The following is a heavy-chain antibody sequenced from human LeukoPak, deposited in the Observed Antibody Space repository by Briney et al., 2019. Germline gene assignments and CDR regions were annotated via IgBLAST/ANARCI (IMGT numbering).Heavy chain of an antibody. CDR2: IYYSGST. CDR1: VGSIGSSSYY. D-gene: IGHD3-10*01. J-gene: IGHJ4*02. CDR3: ARSVRGVTKD. Sequence: SETLSLTCTVSVGSIGSSSYYWGWIRQPPGKGLEWIGSIYYSGSTYYNPSLKSRVTISVDTSKNQFSLKLSSVTAADTAVYYCARSVRGVTKDWGQGTLVTVSS. V-gene: IGHV4-39*07.